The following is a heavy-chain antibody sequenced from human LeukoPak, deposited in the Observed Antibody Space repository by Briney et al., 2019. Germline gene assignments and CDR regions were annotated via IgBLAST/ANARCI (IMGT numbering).Heavy chain of an antibody. V-gene: IGHV4-38-2*01. J-gene: IGHJ6*03. CDR1: GYSISSGYY. CDR3: ARQRADYFYHYLDV. Sequence: SETLSLTRAVSGYSISSGYYWGWIRQPPGKGLEWIGSIYHSGSTYYNPSLKSRVTISVDTSKNQFSLKLSSVTAADTAVYYCARQRADYFYHYLDVWGKGTSVTVSS. CDR2: IYHSGST.